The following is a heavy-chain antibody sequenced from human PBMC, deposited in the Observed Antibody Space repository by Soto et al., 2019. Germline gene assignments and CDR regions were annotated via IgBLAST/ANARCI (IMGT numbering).Heavy chain of an antibody. V-gene: IGHV4-30-4*01. Sequence: SETLSFTCTVSGGSISSGDYYWSWIRQPPGKGLEWIGYIYYSGSTYYNPSLKSRVTISVDTSKNQFSLKLSSVTAADTAVYYCARVLGNLQFFDYWGQGTLVTVSS. CDR2: IYYSGST. D-gene: IGHD3-16*01. CDR3: ARVLGNLQFFDY. CDR1: GGSISSGDYY. J-gene: IGHJ4*02.